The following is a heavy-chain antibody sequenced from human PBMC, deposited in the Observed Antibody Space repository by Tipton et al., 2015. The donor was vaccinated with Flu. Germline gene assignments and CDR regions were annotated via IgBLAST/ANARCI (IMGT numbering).Heavy chain of an antibody. CDR3: ATDRSSSTSLSGYFGQ. Sequence: LRLSCTVSGGSISSYYWSWIRQPAGKGLEWIGRIYTSGSTNYNPSLKSRVTMSVDTSKNQLSLKLSSVTAADTAVYYCATDRSSSTSLSGYFGQWGQGTLVTVSS. CDR1: GGSISSYY. D-gene: IGHD6-13*01. V-gene: IGHV4-4*07. CDR2: IYTSGST. J-gene: IGHJ4*02.